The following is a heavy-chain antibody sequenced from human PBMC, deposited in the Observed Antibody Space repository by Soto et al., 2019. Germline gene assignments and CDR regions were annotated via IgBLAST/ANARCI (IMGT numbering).Heavy chain of an antibody. CDR2: IMPIFGRP. CDR1: AGTFISYG. V-gene: IGHV1-69*13. Sequence: SAQVSWKASAGTFISYGISWVRQAPGQGLEWMGGIMPIFGRPNYAQKCQGRVTITADESTSTGYMELSSLTSEDTAVYYCAKDRSWKSFYYDSSVPYFYAMDGWGRGTTVSVSS. D-gene: IGHD3-22*01. CDR3: AKDRSWKSFYYDSSVPYFYAMDG. J-gene: IGHJ6*02.